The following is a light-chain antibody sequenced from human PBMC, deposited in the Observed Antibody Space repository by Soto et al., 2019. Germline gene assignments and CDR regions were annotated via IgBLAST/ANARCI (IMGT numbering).Light chain of an antibody. J-gene: IGLJ1*01. Sequence: QSVLTQPPSVSAAPGQKVTISCSGSSSNIGNNYVSWYQQLPGTAPKLLIYDNNKRPSGIPDRFSGSKSGTSATLGITGLQTGDEADYYCGTWDSSLSAGFYVFGTGTKV. CDR3: GTWDSSLSAGFYV. CDR1: SSNIGNNY. V-gene: IGLV1-51*01. CDR2: DNN.